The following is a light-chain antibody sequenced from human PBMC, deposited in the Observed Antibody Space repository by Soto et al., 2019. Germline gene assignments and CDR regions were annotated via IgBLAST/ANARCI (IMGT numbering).Light chain of an antibody. CDR3: SSYTRNSTLV. CDR1: SSDVGGYNY. J-gene: IGLJ2*01. Sequence: QSALTQPASVSGSPGQSITISCTGTSSDVGGYNYVSWYQQHPGKAPKLLIYDVTYRPSGVSVRFSGSKSGNTASLIISGLQAEDEGDYYCSSYTRNSTLVFGGGTKLTVL. CDR2: DVT. V-gene: IGLV2-14*01.